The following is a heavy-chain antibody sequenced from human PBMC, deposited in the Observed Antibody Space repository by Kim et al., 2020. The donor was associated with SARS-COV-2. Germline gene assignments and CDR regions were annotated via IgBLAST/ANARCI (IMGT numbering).Heavy chain of an antibody. CDR3: ARGPQWLVPSDGYIDY. Sequence: GGSLRLSCAASGFTFSSYSMNWVRQAPGKGLEWVSYISSSSSTIYYADSVKGRFTISRDNAKNSLYLQMNSLRDEDTAVYYCARGPQWLVPSDGYIDYWGQGTLVTVSS. V-gene: IGHV3-48*02. J-gene: IGHJ4*02. D-gene: IGHD6-19*01. CDR1: GFTFSSYS. CDR2: ISSSSSTI.